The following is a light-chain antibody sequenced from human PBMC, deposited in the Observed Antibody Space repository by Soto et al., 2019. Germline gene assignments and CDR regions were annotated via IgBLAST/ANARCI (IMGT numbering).Light chain of an antibody. CDR3: CSYAGSSTLYG. V-gene: IGLV2-23*01. Sequence: QSVLTQPASVSGSPGQSITISCTGTSSDVGNYNLVSWYQQHPGKAPKLMIFEGSKRPSGVSNRFSGSKSGNTASLTISGLQAEDEADYYCCSYAGSSTLYGFGTGTKVTVL. CDR2: EGS. J-gene: IGLJ1*01. CDR1: SSDVGNYNL.